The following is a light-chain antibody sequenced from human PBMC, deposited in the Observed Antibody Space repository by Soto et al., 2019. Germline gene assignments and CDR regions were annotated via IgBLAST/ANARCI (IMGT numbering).Light chain of an antibody. CDR1: QSVTSTS. CDR3: QQYGSSPRT. V-gene: IGKV3-20*01. Sequence: EIVLRQSPDTLSLSRGGRATLSCRANQSVTSTSVAWYQQKPGQPPRLLIYGASTRATGIPDKFSGSGSGTDFTLTIRRQEAEDFAVYYCQQYGSSPRTFGQGTRVEIK. J-gene: IGKJ1*01. CDR2: GAS.